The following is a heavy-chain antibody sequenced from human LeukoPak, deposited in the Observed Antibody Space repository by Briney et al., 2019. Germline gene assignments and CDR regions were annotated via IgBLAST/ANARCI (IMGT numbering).Heavy chain of an antibody. D-gene: IGHD4-17*01. V-gene: IGHV4-39*01. CDR2: IHYSGST. Sequence: SETLSLTCSVSGGSISSSSYQWGWIRQPPGKGLEWIGSIHYSGSTYYNPSLKSRVTISVDTSKNPFSLKLSSVTAADTAVYYCARQRYGDYSIDYWGQGTLVNVSS. CDR3: ARQRYGDYSIDY. CDR1: GGSISSSSYQ. J-gene: IGHJ4*02.